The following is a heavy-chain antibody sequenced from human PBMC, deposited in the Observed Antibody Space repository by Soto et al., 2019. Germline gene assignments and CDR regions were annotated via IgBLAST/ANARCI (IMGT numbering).Heavy chain of an antibody. CDR3: AGPEYCSSIICPLDY. V-gene: IGHV1-18*01. Sequence: QVQLVQSGAEVKKPGASVKVSCKASGYTFTSYGISWVRQAPGHGLEWMGWISAYNGNTNYAQKLQGRVTMTTDTSTRTVYMALRSLSSDKTAVYYCAGPEYCSSIICPLDYWGQGTLVTVSS. CDR2: ISAYNGNT. J-gene: IGHJ4*02. D-gene: IGHD2-2*01. CDR1: GYTFTSYG.